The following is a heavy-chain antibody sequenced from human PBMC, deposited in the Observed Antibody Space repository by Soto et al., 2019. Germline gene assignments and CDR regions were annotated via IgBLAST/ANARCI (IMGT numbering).Heavy chain of an antibody. CDR2: ISAYNGNT. CDR1: GYTFTSYG. CDR3: ARGYSSGWYYYGMDV. Sequence: ASVKVSCKASGYTFTSYGISWVRQAPGQGLEWMGWISAYNGNTNYAQKLQGRVTMTTDTSTSTAYMELRSLRSDDTAVYYCARGYSSGWYYYGMDVWGQGTTVTVSS. D-gene: IGHD6-19*01. V-gene: IGHV1-18*01. J-gene: IGHJ6*02.